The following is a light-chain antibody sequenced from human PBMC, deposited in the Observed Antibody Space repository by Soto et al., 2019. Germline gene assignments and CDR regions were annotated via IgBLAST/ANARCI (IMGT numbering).Light chain of an antibody. CDR2: QDS. CDR1: KLGDKY. V-gene: IGLV3-1*01. CDR3: QAWDSSTASYV. Sequence: SYELTQPPLVSVSPGQTASITCSGDKLGDKYACWYQQKPGQSPVLVIYQDSKRPSGIPERFSGSNSGNTATLTISGTQAMDEADYYCQAWDSSTASYVFGTGTKVTVL. J-gene: IGLJ1*01.